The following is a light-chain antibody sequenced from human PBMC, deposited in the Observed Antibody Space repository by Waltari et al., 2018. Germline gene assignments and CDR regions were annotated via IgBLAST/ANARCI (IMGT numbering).Light chain of an antibody. CDR1: QSISTW. V-gene: IGKV1-5*03. J-gene: IGKJ1*01. CDR3: QKYVNLPAT. Sequence: DIQMTQSPSNLSASVGDRVTITCRASQSISTWLAWFQQKPGKAPNLLIDQASSLKSGVPSRFSGSGFGTDFSLTISRLEPEDFAVYYCQKYVNLPATFGQGTRVEIK. CDR2: QAS.